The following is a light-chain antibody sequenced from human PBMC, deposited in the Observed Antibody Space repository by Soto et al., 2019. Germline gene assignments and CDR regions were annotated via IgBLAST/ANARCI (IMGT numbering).Light chain of an antibody. V-gene: IGLV2-11*01. CDR3: CSYAVSYTFSYV. CDR2: DVS. J-gene: IGLJ1*01. Sequence: QSALTQPRSVSGSPGQSVTISCTGTSSDVGGYNYVSWYQQHPGKAPKLMIYDVSKRPSGVPDRFSGSKSGNTASLTISGLQAEDEADYYCCSYAVSYTFSYVFGTGTKVTVL. CDR1: SSDVGGYNY.